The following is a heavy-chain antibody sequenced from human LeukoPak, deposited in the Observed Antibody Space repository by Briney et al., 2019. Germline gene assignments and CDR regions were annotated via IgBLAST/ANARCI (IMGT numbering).Heavy chain of an antibody. J-gene: IGHJ4*02. Sequence: GASVKVSCKASGYTFTSYYMHWVRQAPGQGLEWMGIINPSGGSTSYAQKFQGRVTMTRDMSTSTVYMELSSLRSEDTAVYYCARDKGDYYGSGSYRFDYWGQGTLVTVSS. D-gene: IGHD3-10*01. CDR1: GYTFTSYY. V-gene: IGHV1-46*01. CDR2: INPSGGST. CDR3: ARDKGDYYGSGSYRFDY.